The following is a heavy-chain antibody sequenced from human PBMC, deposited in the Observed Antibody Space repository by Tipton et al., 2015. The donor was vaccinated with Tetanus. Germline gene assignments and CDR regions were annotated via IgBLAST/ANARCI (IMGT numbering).Heavy chain of an antibody. CDR2: ILFDNPHT. CDR1: GLTFDDYG. V-gene: IGHV3-9*01. Sequence: SLRLSCVGSGLTFDDYGVHWVRQVPGRGLEWVAGILFDNPHTDYADSVRGRFTISGDSAKNSVFLQMNSLKIEDTALYYCTKDLVPGGADVWGXGTTVTVSS. J-gene: IGHJ6*04. D-gene: IGHD3-10*01. CDR3: TKDLVPGGADV.